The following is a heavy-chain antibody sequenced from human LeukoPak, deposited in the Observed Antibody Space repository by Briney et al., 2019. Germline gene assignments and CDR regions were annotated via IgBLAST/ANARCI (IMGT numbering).Heavy chain of an antibody. V-gene: IGHV3-11*01. D-gene: IGHD6-13*01. CDR3: ARTAAGTIDY. Sequence: LSLTCTVSGGSISSYYWSWIRQPPGKGLEWVSYISSSGSTIYYADSVKGRSTISRDNAKNSLYLQMNSLRAEDTAVYYCARTAAGTIDYWGQGTLVTVSS. CDR1: GGSISSYY. J-gene: IGHJ4*02. CDR2: ISSSGSTI.